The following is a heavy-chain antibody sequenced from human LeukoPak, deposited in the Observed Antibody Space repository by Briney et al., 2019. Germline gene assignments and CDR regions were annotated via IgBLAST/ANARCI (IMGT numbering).Heavy chain of an antibody. CDR1: GGSIFNYY. CDR3: ARRAYYDSSGYHPTSGYFDL. D-gene: IGHD3-22*01. CDR2: IYVNGIT. V-gene: IGHV4-4*08. J-gene: IGHJ2*01. Sequence: SETLSLTCTVSGGSIFNYYWNWIRQPPGKGLEWIGYIYVNGITNYSPSLRSRGTISIATSKNQFSPRLTSVTAADTAMYYCARRAYYDSSGYHPTSGYFDLWGRGTLVSVSS.